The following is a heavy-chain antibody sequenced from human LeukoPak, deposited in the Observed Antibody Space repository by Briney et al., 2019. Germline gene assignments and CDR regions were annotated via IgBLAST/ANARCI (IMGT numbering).Heavy chain of an antibody. Sequence: GGSLRLSCVASDFSFSDAWMNWVRQAPGKGLEWVSSISSSSSYIYYADSVKGRFTISRDNAKNSLYLQMNSLRAEDTAVYYCARLFSGSYYSDYWGQGTLVTVSS. D-gene: IGHD1-26*01. V-gene: IGHV3-21*01. CDR2: ISSSSSYI. J-gene: IGHJ4*02. CDR1: DFSFSDAW. CDR3: ARLFSGSYYSDY.